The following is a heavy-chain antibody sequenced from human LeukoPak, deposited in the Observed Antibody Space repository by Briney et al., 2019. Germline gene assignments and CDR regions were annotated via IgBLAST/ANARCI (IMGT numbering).Heavy chain of an antibody. V-gene: IGHV4-39*01. CDR3: ARITNDLTTFDY. CDR2: IYNTGSSA. J-gene: IGHJ4*02. Sequence: SETLSLTCTVSGGSVTSSNYYWGWIRQPPGKGLEWIGRIYNTGSSAYSNPSLRSRVTLSVDTSKNQFSLRLSSVTAADTAVYFCARITNDLTTFDYWGQGALVTVSS. CDR1: GGSVTSSNYY. D-gene: IGHD3/OR15-3a*01.